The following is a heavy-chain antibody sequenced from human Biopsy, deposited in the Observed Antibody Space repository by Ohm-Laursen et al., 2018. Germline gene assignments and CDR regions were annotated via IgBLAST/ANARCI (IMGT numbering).Heavy chain of an antibody. CDR3: ARNTGWYGDLYYFDY. CDR1: GYSFTSYY. D-gene: IGHD6-19*01. Sequence: SVKVSCKPSGYSFTSYYMHWVRQAPGQGLEWMGMINPSGSTASYPQIFQGRVTMTRDTSKSTVYMELSSLRSADTAVYFCARNTGWYGDLYYFDYWGQGTLVTVSS. V-gene: IGHV1-46*01. CDR2: INPSGSTA. J-gene: IGHJ4*02.